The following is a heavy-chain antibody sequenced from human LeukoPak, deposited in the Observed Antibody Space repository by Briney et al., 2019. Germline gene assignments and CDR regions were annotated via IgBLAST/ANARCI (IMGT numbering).Heavy chain of an antibody. D-gene: IGHD6-13*01. J-gene: IGHJ3*02. CDR3: AREVIAATVTDAFDI. CDR1: GGSITSDNYF. CDR2: IYHSGNT. V-gene: IGHV4-31*03. Sequence: SETLSLTCIVSGGSITSDNYFWSWIRHLPGKGLEWIGYIYHSGNTYYNPSLKSRVIMSVDASENQFSLKLSSVTAADTAVYYCAREVIAATVTDAFDIWGPGTLVTVSS.